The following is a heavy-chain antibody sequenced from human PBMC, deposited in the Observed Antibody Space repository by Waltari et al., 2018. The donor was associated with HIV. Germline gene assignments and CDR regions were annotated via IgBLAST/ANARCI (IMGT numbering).Heavy chain of an antibody. D-gene: IGHD3-22*01. CDR1: GFTSRSYS. Sequence: EEQLVASGGGLVKPGGSLRLACAPSGFTSRSYSMNWVRQAPGKGLEWVSSISGSPSYIYYADSVKGRFTISRDNAKNSLYLQMNSLRAEDTAVYYCARDPGGNYDSFAFDIWGQGTMVTVSS. CDR3: ARDPGGNYDSFAFDI. CDR2: ISGSPSYI. V-gene: IGHV3-21*01. J-gene: IGHJ3*02.